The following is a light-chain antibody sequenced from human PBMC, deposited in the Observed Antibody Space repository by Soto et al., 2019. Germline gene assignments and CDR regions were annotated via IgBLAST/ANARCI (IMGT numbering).Light chain of an antibody. CDR2: AAS. Sequence: DIQMTQSPSSLSASVGDRVTITCRASQSISSYLNWYQQKPGKAPKLLIYAASSLQSGVPSGFSGSGSGTDFTLTISSLQPEDFATYYCQQSYSTPQFGPGTKVDIK. CDR1: QSISSY. V-gene: IGKV1-39*01. CDR3: QQSYSTPQ. J-gene: IGKJ3*01.